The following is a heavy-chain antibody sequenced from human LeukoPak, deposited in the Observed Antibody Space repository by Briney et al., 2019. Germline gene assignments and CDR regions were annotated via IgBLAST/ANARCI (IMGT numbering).Heavy chain of an antibody. V-gene: IGHV3-33*01. CDR3: ARSYYYDSSGYYDY. CDR2: IWYDGSNK. J-gene: IGHJ4*02. D-gene: IGHD3-22*01. Sequence: PRGSLRLSCATSGFIFSSHGMHWVRQAPGKGLEWVGVIWYDGSNKHYVDSVKGRFTISRDNSKNTLYLQMNSLRAEDTAVYYCARSYYYDSSGYYDYWGQGTLVTVSS. CDR1: GFIFSSHG.